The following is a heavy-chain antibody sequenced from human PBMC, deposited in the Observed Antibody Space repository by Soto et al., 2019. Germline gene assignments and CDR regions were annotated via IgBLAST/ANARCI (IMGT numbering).Heavy chain of an antibody. Sequence: GGSLRLSCAASGFTFSSCWMHWVRQAPGKGLVWVSRINSDGSSTSYADSVKGRFTISRDNAKNTLYLQMNSLRAEDTAVYYCARAQGGDYNSFQHWGQGTLVTVSS. V-gene: IGHV3-74*01. CDR1: GFTFSSCW. CDR3: ARAQGGDYNSFQH. CDR2: INSDGSST. J-gene: IGHJ1*01. D-gene: IGHD2-21*02.